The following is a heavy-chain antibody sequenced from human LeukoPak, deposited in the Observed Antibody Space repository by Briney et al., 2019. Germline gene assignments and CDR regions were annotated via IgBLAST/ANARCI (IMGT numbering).Heavy chain of an antibody. J-gene: IGHJ5*01. CDR2: IYYSGST. Sequence: PSETLSLTCTVSGGSISSYYWSWIRQPPGKGLEWIGYIYYSGSTNYNPSLKSRVTISVDTSKNQFSLKLSSVTAADTAVYYCARQSDLNWFDPWGQGTTVTVSS. CDR3: ARQSDLNWFDP. CDR1: GGSISSYY. V-gene: IGHV4-59*08.